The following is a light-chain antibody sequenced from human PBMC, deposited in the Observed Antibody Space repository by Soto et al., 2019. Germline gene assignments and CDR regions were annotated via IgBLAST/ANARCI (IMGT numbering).Light chain of an antibody. CDR2: EVS. V-gene: IGLV2-8*01. CDR1: SSDVGGYNY. Sequence: QSALTQPPSASGSPGQSVTISCTGTSSDVGGYNYVSWYQQYPGKAPKVMIYEVSKRPSGVPDRFSGSKSGNTASLTVSGLQAEDEADYYCSSSAGRNNLVFCGGTKVTVL. J-gene: IGLJ3*02. CDR3: SSSAGRNNLV.